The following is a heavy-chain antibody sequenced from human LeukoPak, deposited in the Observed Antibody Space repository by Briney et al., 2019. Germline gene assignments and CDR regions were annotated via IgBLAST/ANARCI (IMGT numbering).Heavy chain of an antibody. CDR2: IDSDGIST. CDR1: GFTFNRYW. CDR3: AKDGPGDFWSGYYTPHSFDY. Sequence: GGSLRLSCAASGFTFNRYWMYWVRQAPGKGLVWVSRIDSDGISTNYADSVKGRFTISRDNAKNTLFLQMNSLRAEDTAVYYCAKDGPGDFWSGYYTPHSFDYWGQGPLVTVSS. D-gene: IGHD3-3*01. V-gene: IGHV3-74*01. J-gene: IGHJ4*02.